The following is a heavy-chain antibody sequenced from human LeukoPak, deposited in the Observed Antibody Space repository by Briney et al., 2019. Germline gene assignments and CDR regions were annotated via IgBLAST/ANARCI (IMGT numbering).Heavy chain of an antibody. D-gene: IGHD6-19*01. V-gene: IGHV3-74*01. CDR3: ARALAVTGTGGFDP. CDR2: INIDERIT. J-gene: IGHJ5*02. Sequence: GGSLRLSCAVSGFTFSSYWMHWVRQAPGKGLVWVSYINIDERITGYADSVKGRFTISRDNAKNTLYLQMNSLRAEDTAVYYCARALAVTGTGGFDPWGQGTLVTVSS. CDR1: GFTFSSYW.